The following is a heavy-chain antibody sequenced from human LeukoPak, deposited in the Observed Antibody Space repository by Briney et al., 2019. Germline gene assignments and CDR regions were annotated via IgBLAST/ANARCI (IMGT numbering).Heavy chain of an antibody. CDR1: GFTFDDYG. CDR3: ARKTGAHDAFDI. CDR2: INWNGGST. Sequence: GGSLRLSCAASGFTFDDYGMSWVRQAPGKGLERVSGINWNGGSTGYADSVKGRFTISRDNAKNSLYLQMNSLRAEDTALYYCARKTGAHDAFDIWGQGTMVTVSS. J-gene: IGHJ3*02. D-gene: IGHD7-27*01. V-gene: IGHV3-20*04.